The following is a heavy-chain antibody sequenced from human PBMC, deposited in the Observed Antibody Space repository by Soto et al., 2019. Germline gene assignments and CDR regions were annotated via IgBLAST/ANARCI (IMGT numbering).Heavy chain of an antibody. J-gene: IGHJ3*02. CDR3: ARVAVAGGFDN. CDR2: IIPILGIA. Sequence: SVEVSCKASGGTFSSYTISWVRQAPGQGLEWMGRIIPILGIANYAQKFQGRVTITADKSTSTAYMELSSLRSEDTAVYYCARVAVAGGFDNRGQVTLFTVPS. D-gene: IGHD6-13*01. CDR1: GGTFSSYT. V-gene: IGHV1-69*02.